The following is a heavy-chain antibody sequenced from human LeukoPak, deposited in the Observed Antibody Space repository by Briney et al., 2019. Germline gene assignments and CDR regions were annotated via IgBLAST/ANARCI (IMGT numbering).Heavy chain of an antibody. J-gene: IGHJ4*02. CDR3: ARDRAPGYSYPLDY. Sequence: GGSLRLSCAASGFTFSSYSMNWVRQAPGKGLEWVSSISSSSSYIYYADSVKGRFTISRDNAKNSLYLQVNSLRAEDTAVYYCARDRAPGYSYPLDYWGQGTLVTVSS. CDR1: GFTFSSYS. V-gene: IGHV3-21*01. CDR2: ISSSSSYI. D-gene: IGHD3-22*01.